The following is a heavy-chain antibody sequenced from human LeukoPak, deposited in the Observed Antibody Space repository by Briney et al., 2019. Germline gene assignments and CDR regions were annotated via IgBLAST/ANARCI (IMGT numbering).Heavy chain of an antibody. D-gene: IGHD5-18*01. CDR3: ARRRPGRYSYGSPFDY. V-gene: IGHV4-34*01. CDR1: GGSFSGYY. J-gene: IGHJ4*02. Sequence: PSETLSLTCAVYGGSFSGYYWSWIRQPPGKGLEWIGEINHSGSTNYNPSLKSRVTISVDTSKNQFSLKLSSVTAADTAVYYCARRRPGRYSYGSPFDYWGQGTLVTVSS. CDR2: INHSGST.